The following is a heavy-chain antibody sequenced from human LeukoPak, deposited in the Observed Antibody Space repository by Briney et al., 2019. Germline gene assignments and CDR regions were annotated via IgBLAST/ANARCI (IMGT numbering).Heavy chain of an antibody. CDR3: ARGGNLEN. J-gene: IGHJ4*02. CDR1: GFTLNRYW. CDR2: INEDGGER. Sequence: PGGSLRLSCAASGFTLNRYWMSWVRQAPGKGLEWVANINEDGGERHYVDSVKGRFTISRDNAKNSLYLQMNGLRAEDTAVYYCARGGNLENWGGGTLVTVSS. V-gene: IGHV3-7*01. D-gene: IGHD3-10*01.